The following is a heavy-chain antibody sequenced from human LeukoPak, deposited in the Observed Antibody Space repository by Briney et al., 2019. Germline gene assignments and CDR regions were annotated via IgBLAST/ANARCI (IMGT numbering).Heavy chain of an antibody. V-gene: IGHV4-4*07. D-gene: IGHD6-6*01. CDR1: GGSISSYY. CDR2: IYTSGST. J-gene: IGHJ3*02. CDR3: ARRRYSSSAFDI. Sequence: SETLSLTCTVSGGSISSYYWSWIRQPPGKGLEWIGRIYTSGSTNYNPSLKSRVTMSVDTSKNQFSLKLSSVTAADTAVYYCARRRYSSSAFDIWGQGTMVTVSS.